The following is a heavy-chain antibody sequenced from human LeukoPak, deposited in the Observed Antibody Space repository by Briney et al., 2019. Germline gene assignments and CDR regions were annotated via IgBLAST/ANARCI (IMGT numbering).Heavy chain of an antibody. CDR3: ARAPVTSCRGAFCYPFDI. J-gene: IGHJ4*02. CDR1: GFALSSYA. V-gene: IGHV3-23*01. Sequence: PGGSLRLSCAASGFALSSYAMSWVRQAPGKGLEWVSATSSGDAGTYHAESVRGRFTISRDNSKNTLYLQMNSLRADDAAVYYCARAPVTSCRGAFCYPFDIWGQGTLVTVSS. D-gene: IGHD2-15*01. CDR2: TSSGDAGT.